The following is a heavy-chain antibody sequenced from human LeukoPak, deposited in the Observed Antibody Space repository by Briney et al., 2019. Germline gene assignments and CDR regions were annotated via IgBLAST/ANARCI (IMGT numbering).Heavy chain of an antibody. D-gene: IGHD6-13*01. CDR3: AIAADGTGYFGY. V-gene: IGHV5-51*01. CDR2: FNPGNSDT. CDR1: GYTFTSYW. Sequence: GESLKISCKGSGYTFTSYWVGWVRQMPGECLEWMGLFNPGNSDTRYSPSFQGQVTISADRSITTAYLQWGSLKASDTAIYYCAIAADGTGYFGYWGQGTLVTVSS. J-gene: IGHJ4*02.